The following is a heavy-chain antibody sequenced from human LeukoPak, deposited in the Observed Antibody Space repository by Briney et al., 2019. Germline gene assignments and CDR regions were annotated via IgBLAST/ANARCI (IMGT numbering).Heavy chain of an antibody. Sequence: GGSLRLSCAASGFTFSSYAMSWVRQAPGKGLEWVSAISGSGGSTYYADSVKGRFTISGDNSKNTLYLQMNSLRAEDTAVYYCSCQPLVRVCYYDSSGYSSDYWGQGTLVTVPS. D-gene: IGHD3-22*01. CDR2: ISGSGGST. CDR3: SCQPLVRVCYYDSSGYSSDY. CDR1: GFTFSSYA. J-gene: IGHJ4*02. V-gene: IGHV3-23*01.